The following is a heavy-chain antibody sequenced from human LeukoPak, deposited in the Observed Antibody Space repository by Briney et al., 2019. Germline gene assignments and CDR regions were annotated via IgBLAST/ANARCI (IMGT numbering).Heavy chain of an antibody. CDR3: ARLGDSSGYYAFDY. Sequence: SETLSLTCAVYGGSFSGYYWSWIRQPPGKGLEWIGEIYHSGSTNYNPSPKSRVTISVDKSKNHFSLKLSSVTAADTAVYYCARLGDSSGYYAFDYWGQGTLVTVSS. D-gene: IGHD3-22*01. J-gene: IGHJ4*02. CDR2: IYHSGST. CDR1: GGSFSGYY. V-gene: IGHV4-34*01.